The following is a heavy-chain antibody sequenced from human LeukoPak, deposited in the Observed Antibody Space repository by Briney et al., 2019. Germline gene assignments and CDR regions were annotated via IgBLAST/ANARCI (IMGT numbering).Heavy chain of an antibody. CDR1: GFTFSSYA. D-gene: IGHD2-2*01. Sequence: GGSLRLSCAASGFTFSSYAMHWVRQAPGKGLEWVSYISSTSCSTIYYADSVKGRFTISRDNAKNSLYLQMNSLRAEDTAVYYCARRYCSSTSCLLDYWGQGTLVTVSS. V-gene: IGHV3-48*03. CDR3: ARRYCSSTSCLLDY. CDR2: ISSTSCSTI. J-gene: IGHJ4*02.